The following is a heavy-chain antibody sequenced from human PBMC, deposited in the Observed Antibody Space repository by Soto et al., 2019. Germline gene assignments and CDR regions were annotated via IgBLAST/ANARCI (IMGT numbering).Heavy chain of an antibody. V-gene: IGHV3-21*01. D-gene: IGHD2-15*01. CDR3: AGALRRRYCSGGSCYFLYFDY. CDR1: GFTFSSYS. J-gene: IGHJ4*02. CDR2: ISSSSSYI. Sequence: GGSLRLSCAASGFTFSSYSMNWVRQAPGKGLEWVSSISSSSSYIYYADSVKGRFTISRDNAKNSLYLQMNSLRAEDTAVYYCAGALRRRYCSGGSCYFLYFDYWGQGTLVTVSS.